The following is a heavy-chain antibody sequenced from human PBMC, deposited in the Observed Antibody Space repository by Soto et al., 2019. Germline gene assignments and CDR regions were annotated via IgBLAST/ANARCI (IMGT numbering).Heavy chain of an antibody. CDR3: ARDVRAWYFDL. J-gene: IGHJ2*01. CDR1: GGTFSSYT. Sequence: QVQLVQSGAEVKKPGSSVKVSCKASGGTFSSYTISWVRQAPGQGLEWMGRIIPILGIANYAQKFQGRVTXTGXKSTSTAYMELSSLRSEDTAVYYCARDVRAWYFDLWGRGTLVTVSS. CDR2: IIPILGIA. V-gene: IGHV1-69*08.